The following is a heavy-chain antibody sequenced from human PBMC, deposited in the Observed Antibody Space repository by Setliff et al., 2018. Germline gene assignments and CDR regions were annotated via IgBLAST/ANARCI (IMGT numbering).Heavy chain of an antibody. CDR1: GGSISSGGYY. J-gene: IGHJ4*02. CDR2: IYTSGST. CDR3: ARQPEGGYYDSSGYYGXXXXXFDY. D-gene: IGHD3-22*01. Sequence: SETLSLTCTVSGGSISSGGYYWSWIRQPAGKGLEWIGHIYTSGSTNYNPSLKSRVTISVDTSKNQFSLKRSSVTAADTAVYYCARQPEGGYYDSSGYYGXXXXXFDYWGQGTLVTVSS. V-gene: IGHV4-61*09.